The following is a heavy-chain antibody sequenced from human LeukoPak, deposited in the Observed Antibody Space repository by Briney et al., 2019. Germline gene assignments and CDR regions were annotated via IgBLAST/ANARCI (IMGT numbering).Heavy chain of an antibody. D-gene: IGHD3-3*01. CDR2: ISGSGGST. J-gene: IGHJ4*02. V-gene: IGHV3-23*01. CDR3: AKHYDFWSGYYGY. Sequence: GGSLRLSCSASGFTFNTYAMSWVRQAPGKGLEWVSAISGSGGSTYYADSVKGRFTISRDNSKNTLYLQMNSLRAEDTAVYYCAKHYDFWSGYYGYWGQGTLVTVSS. CDR1: GFTFNTYA.